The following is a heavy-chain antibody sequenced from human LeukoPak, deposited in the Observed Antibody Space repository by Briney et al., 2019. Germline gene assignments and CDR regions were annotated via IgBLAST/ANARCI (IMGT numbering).Heavy chain of an antibody. J-gene: IGHJ4*02. V-gene: IGHV3-7*01. Sequence: GGSLRLSCVGSGFTLSDYWMSWLRQAPGKGLEWVANIKQDGSEKDYVDALKGRFTISRDNAKNSLYLQMYSLRAEDTAVYYCARWLELMRNFDWWGQGTLVTVSS. CDR1: GFTLSDYW. CDR3: ARWLELMRNFDW. D-gene: IGHD5-24*01. CDR2: IKQDGSEK.